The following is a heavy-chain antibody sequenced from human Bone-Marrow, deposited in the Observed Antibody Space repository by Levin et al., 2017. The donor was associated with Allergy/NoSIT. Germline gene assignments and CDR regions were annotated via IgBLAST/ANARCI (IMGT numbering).Heavy chain of an antibody. J-gene: IGHJ5*02. Sequence: AASVKVSCKASGYTFTDHFMHWVRQAPGQGLEWMGWISPKSGDTNCAQKFQGRVTMTRDTSTSTAYMELSRLRSDDTAVYYCARDRYFGSGNYQKGYFDPWGQGTVVTVSS. CDR2: ISPKSGDT. D-gene: IGHD3-10*01. CDR1: GYTFTDHF. CDR3: ARDRYFGSGNYQKGYFDP. V-gene: IGHV1-2*02.